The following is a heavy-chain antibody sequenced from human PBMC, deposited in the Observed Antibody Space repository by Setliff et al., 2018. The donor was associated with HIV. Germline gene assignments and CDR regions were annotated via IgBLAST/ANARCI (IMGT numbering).Heavy chain of an antibody. CDR1: GFTLEKYW. CDR3: ARDTELAYVDY. V-gene: IGHV3-11*01. J-gene: IGHJ4*02. CDR2: ISRSGTII. Sequence: PGGSLRLSCAASGFTLEKYWMHWIRQAPGKGLEWVSYISRSGTIIYYADSVKGRFTISRDNAKNSLYLQMNSLRAEDTAVYYCARDTELAYVDYWGQGTLVTAPQ. D-gene: IGHD4-4*01.